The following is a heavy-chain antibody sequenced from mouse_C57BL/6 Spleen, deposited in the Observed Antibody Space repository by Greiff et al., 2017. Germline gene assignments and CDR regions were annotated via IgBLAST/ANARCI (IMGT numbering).Heavy chain of an antibody. CDR1: GYTFTSYW. Sequence: VKVVESGAELVKPGASVKLSCKASGYTFTSYWMHWVKQRPGQGLEWIGMIHPNSGSTNYNEKFKSKATLTVDKSSSTAYMQLSSLTSEDSAVYYCARSYGYFDYWGQGTTLTVSS. CDR2: IHPNSGST. D-gene: IGHD1-1*02. J-gene: IGHJ2*01. CDR3: ARSYGYFDY. V-gene: IGHV1-64*01.